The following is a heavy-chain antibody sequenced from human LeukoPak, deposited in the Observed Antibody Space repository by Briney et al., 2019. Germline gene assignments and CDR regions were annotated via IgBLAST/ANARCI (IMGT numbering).Heavy chain of an antibody. CDR1: GGSISSYY. Sequence: SETLSLTCTVSGGSISSYYWSWIRQPAGKGLEWIGYIYYSGSTNYNPSLKSRVTISVDTSKNQFSLKLSSVTAADTAVYYCVRLGSGTNNWFDPWGQGTLVTVSS. V-gene: IGHV4-59*01. J-gene: IGHJ5*02. CDR2: IYYSGST. CDR3: VRLGSGTNNWFDP. D-gene: IGHD1-26*01.